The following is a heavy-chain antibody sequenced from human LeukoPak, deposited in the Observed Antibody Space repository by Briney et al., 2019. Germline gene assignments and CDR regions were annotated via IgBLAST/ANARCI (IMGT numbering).Heavy chain of an antibody. D-gene: IGHD4-17*01. Sequence: GGFLRLSCAASGFTFSSYAMSWVRQAPGKGLEWVSAISGSGGSTYYADSVKGRFTISRDNSKNTLYLQMNSLRAEDTAVYYCAKRGEYGDYEGYWGQGTLVTVSS. V-gene: IGHV3-23*01. CDR1: GFTFSSYA. CDR2: ISGSGGST. J-gene: IGHJ4*02. CDR3: AKRGEYGDYEGY.